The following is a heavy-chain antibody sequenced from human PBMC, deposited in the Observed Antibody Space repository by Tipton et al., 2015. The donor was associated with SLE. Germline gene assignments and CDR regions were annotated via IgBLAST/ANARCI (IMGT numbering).Heavy chain of an antibody. Sequence: SPRLSCAASGFTFSSYAMNWVRQAPGKGLEWVSAISGSGGSTYYADSVKGRFTISRDNSKNTLYLQMNSLRAEDTAVYYCAKDLAAILWRGNAFDIWGQGTMVTVSS. CDR1: GFTFSSYA. CDR2: ISGSGGST. D-gene: IGHD2-21*01. J-gene: IGHJ3*02. CDR3: AKDLAAILWRGNAFDI. V-gene: IGHV3-23*01.